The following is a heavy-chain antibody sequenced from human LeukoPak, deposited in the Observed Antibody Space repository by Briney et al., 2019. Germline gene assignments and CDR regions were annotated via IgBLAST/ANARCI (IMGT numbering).Heavy chain of an antibody. J-gene: IGHJ5*02. CDR3: ARQRARGTTVTPNWFDP. D-gene: IGHD4-17*01. V-gene: IGHV4-39*01. CDR1: GGSISSSSYY. Sequence: EASETLSLTCTVSGGSISSSSYYWGWIRQPPGKGLEWIGSIYYSGSTYYNPSLKSRVTISVDTSKNQFSLKLSSVTAADTAVYYCARQRARGTTVTPNWFDPWGQGTLVTVPS. CDR2: IYYSGST.